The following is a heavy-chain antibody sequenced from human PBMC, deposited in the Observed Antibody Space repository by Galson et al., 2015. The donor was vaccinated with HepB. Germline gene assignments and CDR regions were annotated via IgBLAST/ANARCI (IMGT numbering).Heavy chain of an antibody. CDR3: TRSSDVVSTYY. J-gene: IGHJ4*02. V-gene: IGHV4-39*01. CDR2: MYYSGST. D-gene: IGHD5/OR15-5a*01. CDR1: GGSISSSSYY. Sequence: SETLSLTCTVSGGSISSSSYYWGWIRQPPGKGLEWIGSMYYSGSTYCNPSLKSRITISVDTSKNLFSLNLRSVTAADTAVYYCTRSSDVVSTYYWGQGTLVTVSS.